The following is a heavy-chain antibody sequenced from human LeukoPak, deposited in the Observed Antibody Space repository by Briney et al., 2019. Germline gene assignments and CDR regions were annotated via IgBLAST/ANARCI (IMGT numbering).Heavy chain of an antibody. CDR3: ARAWGLGYCSGGSCYTDPYYFDY. J-gene: IGHJ4*02. D-gene: IGHD2-15*01. Sequence: GGSLRLSCAASGFTVSSNYMSWVRQAPGKGLEWVSVIYSGGSTYYADSVKGRFTISRDNPKNTLYLQMNSLRAEDTAVYYCARAWGLGYCSGGSCYTDPYYFDYWGQGTLVTVSS. V-gene: IGHV3-53*01. CDR2: IYSGGST. CDR1: GFTVSSNY.